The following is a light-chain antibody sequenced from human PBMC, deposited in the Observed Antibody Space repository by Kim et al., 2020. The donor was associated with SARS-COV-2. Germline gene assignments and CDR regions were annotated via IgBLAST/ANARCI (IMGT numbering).Light chain of an antibody. V-gene: IGKV3-20*01. CDR3: QQYGSSPRYT. CDR1: QSVSSSY. J-gene: IGKJ2*01. Sequence: PGERATLSCRASQSVSSSYLAWYQQKPGQAPRLLIYGASSRATGIPDRFSGGGSGTDFTLTISTLEPEDFAVYYCQQYGSSPRYTFGQGTKLEI. CDR2: GAS.